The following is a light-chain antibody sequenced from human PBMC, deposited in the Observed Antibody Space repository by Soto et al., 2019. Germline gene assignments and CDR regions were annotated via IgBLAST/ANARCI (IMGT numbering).Light chain of an antibody. V-gene: IGKV3-15*01. CDR3: QEYHNWPIT. CDR2: DAS. Sequence: EVVMKQSPATLSVSPGERATLSCRASQSVGSNLAWYQQKPGQAPRLLISDASTRATGIPARFSGSGSGTEFTLTISSLQSEDFAVYYCQEYHNWPITFGQGTRLEI. CDR1: QSVGSN. J-gene: IGKJ5*01.